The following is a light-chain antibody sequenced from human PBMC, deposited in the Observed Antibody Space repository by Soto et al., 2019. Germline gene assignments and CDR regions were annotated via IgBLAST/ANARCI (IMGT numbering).Light chain of an antibody. CDR2: SVS. V-gene: IGKV3-15*01. J-gene: IGKJ4*01. CDR3: QQYNNWPLT. CDR1: QSVSRN. Sequence: EIVMTQSPATLAVSPGERVTLFCRASQSVSRNLAWHQQKPGQAPRLLIYSVSNRATGVPARFSGSGSGTDFTLTISSLQSEDFAVYYCQQYNNWPLTFGGGTKVDIK.